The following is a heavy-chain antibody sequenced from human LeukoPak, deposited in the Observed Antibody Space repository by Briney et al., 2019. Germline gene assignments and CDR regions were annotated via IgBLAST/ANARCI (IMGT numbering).Heavy chain of an antibody. CDR2: ISGSSGTT. J-gene: IGHJ4*02. Sequence: PGGSLRLSCAASGFTFSSYAMSWVRQAPGKGLEWVSGISGSSGTTHNADSVKGRFTISRDNSKNTLYLQMNSLRAEDTAVYYCVSERLGAVDYWGQGTLVTVSS. CDR3: VSERLGAVDY. V-gene: IGHV3-23*01. CDR1: GFTFSSYA. D-gene: IGHD3-16*01.